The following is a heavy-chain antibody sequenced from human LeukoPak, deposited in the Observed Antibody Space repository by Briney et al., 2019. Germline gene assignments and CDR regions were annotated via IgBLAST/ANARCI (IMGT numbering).Heavy chain of an antibody. CDR3: ARGEVYFDY. V-gene: IGHV5-51*01. Sequence: GESLKISCKGSGYTFTNYWIGWVRQMPGKGLEWMGIIYPDDSDIRYSPSFQGQVTISADKSITTAYLQWSSLKASDTAMYYCARGEVYFDYWGQGTLVTVSS. J-gene: IGHJ4*02. CDR1: GYTFTNYW. CDR2: IYPDDSDI.